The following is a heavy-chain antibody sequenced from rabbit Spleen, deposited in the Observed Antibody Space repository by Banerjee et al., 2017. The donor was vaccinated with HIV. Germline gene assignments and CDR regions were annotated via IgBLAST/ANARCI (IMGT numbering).Heavy chain of an antibody. Sequence: QEQLEESGGGLVKPGASLTLTCKASGFDFTSTCYMCWVRQAPGKGLELVACIDGSSASTYYADWAKGRFTISKTSSTTVTLQMTSLTAADTATYFCARDEVYAGYAGFGYATLHYFNLWGPGTLVTVS. J-gene: IGHJ4*01. CDR1: GFDFTSTCY. CDR3: ARDEVYAGYAGFGYATLHYFNL. CDR2: IDGSSAST. V-gene: IGHV1S45*01. D-gene: IGHD6-1*01.